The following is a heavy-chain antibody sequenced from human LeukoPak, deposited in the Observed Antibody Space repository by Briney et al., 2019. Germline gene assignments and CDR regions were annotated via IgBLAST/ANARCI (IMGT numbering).Heavy chain of an antibody. CDR3: ARDQAFHYDFWSGPGFYN. CDR2: ISSSGSTI. V-gene: IGHV3-11*01. CDR1: GFTFSDYY. J-gene: IGHJ4*02. D-gene: IGHD3-3*01. Sequence: GGSLRLSCAASGFTFSDYYMSWIRQAPGQGLEWVSYISSSGSTIYYADSVKGRFTISRDNAKNSLYLQMNSLRAEDTAVYYCARDQAFHYDFWSGPGFYNWGQRNLVSVSS.